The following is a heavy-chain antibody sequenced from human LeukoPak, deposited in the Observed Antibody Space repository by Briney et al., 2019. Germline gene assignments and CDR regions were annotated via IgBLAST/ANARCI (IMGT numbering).Heavy chain of an antibody. V-gene: IGHV3-23*01. CDR1: GFTFSSYA. CDR2: ISGSGGST. CDR3: AKGPSSGYYMDV. Sequence: GGSLRLSCAASGFTFSSYAMSWVSQAPGKGLEWVSAISGSGGSTYYADSVKGRFTISRDNSKNTLYLQMNSLRAEDTAVYYCAKGPSSGYYMDVWGKGTTVTVSS. D-gene: IGHD3-10*01. J-gene: IGHJ6*03.